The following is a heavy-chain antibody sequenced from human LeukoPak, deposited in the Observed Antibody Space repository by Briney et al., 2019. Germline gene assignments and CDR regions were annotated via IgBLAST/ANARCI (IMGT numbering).Heavy chain of an antibody. CDR2: LNPSDGTT. D-gene: IGHD3-22*01. Sequence: APVKVSCKASGYTFTSYYLHWVRQAPGQGLEWMGVLNPSDGTTGYAQRFQGRLTMTSDMSTSTVYMELSSLRSEDTAVYYCARAPYYYDSSGSPDYWGQGTLVTVSS. CDR1: GYTFTSYY. J-gene: IGHJ4*02. CDR3: ARAPYYYDSSGSPDY. V-gene: IGHV1-46*01.